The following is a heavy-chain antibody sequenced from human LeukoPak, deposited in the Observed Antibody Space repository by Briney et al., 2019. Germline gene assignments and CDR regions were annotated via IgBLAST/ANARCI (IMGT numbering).Heavy chain of an antibody. CDR2: TYYRSQWYN. CDR1: GDCVSNNSAA. D-gene: IGHD5-18*01. V-gene: IGHV6-1*01. J-gene: IGHJ4*02. CDR3: AREKQGYNYDVFDY. Sequence: SQTLSLTCAISGDCVSNNSAAWNWIRQSPSRGLERLGRTYYRSQWYNHYAVSVKSRIIINSDTSKNQFSLQLNSVTPEDTAVYYCAREKQGYNYDVFDYWGQGTLVTVSS.